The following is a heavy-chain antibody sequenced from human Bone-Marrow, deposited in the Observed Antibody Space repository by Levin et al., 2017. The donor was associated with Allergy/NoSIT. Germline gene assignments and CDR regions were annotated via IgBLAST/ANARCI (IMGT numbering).Heavy chain of an antibody. CDR2: ISGSGGTT. Sequence: QSGGSLRLSCAASGFTFSDYAMSWVRQAPGKGLEWVSGISGSGGTTNYADSVKGRFTISRDNSKNSLYLQMNGLRVEDTALYFCAKDGGSGNHYRSFDHWGQGTLVTVSS. D-gene: IGHD3-10*01. CDR1: GFTFSDYA. J-gene: IGHJ4*02. CDR3: AKDGGSGNHYRSFDH. V-gene: IGHV3-23*01.